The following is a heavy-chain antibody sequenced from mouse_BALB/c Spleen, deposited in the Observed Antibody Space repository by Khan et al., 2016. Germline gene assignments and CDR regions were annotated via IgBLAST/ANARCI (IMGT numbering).Heavy chain of an antibody. J-gene: IGHJ2*01. Sequence: VQLQQSGAELVKPGASVKLSCTASGFNIKDTYMHWVKQRPEQGLEWIGRIDPANGNTKYDPKFQGKATITADTSSNTAYLQLSSLTSEDTAVSYSARGYDIYYDYVDYWGQGTTLTVSS. CDR2: IDPANGNT. D-gene: IGHD2-4*01. V-gene: IGHV14-3*02. CDR3: ARGYDIYYDYVDY. CDR1: GFNIKDTY.